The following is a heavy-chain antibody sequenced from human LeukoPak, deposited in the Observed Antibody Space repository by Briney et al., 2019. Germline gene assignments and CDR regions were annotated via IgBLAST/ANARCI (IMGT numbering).Heavy chain of an antibody. CDR2: IKQDGSEK. D-gene: IGHD1-26*01. V-gene: IGHV3-7*01. CDR3: ARDTRTFDY. CDR1: GFTFSRYR. Sequence: GGSLRLSCAASGFTFSRYRMNWVRQAPGKGLEWVANIKQDGSEKYYVDSVKGRFTISRDNAKNSLFLQMNSLRAEDTAVYYCARDTRTFDYWGQGTLVTVSS. J-gene: IGHJ4*02.